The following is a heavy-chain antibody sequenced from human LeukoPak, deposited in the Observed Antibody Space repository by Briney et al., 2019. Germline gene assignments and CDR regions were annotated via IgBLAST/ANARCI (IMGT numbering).Heavy chain of an antibody. J-gene: IGHJ4*02. CDR1: GGTFSSYT. Sequence: GSSVKVSCKASGGTFSSYTISWVRQAPGQGLEWMGRIILILGIANYAQKFQGRVTITADKSTSTAYMELSSLRSEDTAVYYCATYSSGWFDYWGQGTLVTVSS. D-gene: IGHD6-19*01. V-gene: IGHV1-69*02. CDR2: IILILGIA. CDR3: ATYSSGWFDY.